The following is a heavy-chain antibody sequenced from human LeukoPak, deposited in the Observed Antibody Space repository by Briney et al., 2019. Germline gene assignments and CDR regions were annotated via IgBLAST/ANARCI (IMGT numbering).Heavy chain of an antibody. CDR2: ISYDGSNK. CDR3: ARDRLGDSSGYKPLDY. Sequence: PGGSLRLSCAASGFTFSSYAMHWVRQAPGKGLEWVAVISYDGSNKYYADSVKGRFTISRDNSKNTLYLQMTSLRAEDTAVYYCARDRLGDSSGYKPLDYWGQGTLVTVSS. J-gene: IGHJ4*02. CDR1: GFTFSSYA. D-gene: IGHD3-22*01. V-gene: IGHV3-30-3*01.